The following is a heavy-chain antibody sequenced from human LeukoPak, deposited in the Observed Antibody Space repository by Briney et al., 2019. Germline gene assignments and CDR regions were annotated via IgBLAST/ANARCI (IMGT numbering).Heavy chain of an antibody. CDR1: GYTFSSYA. D-gene: IGHD6-19*01. CDR2: ISGSDDTT. V-gene: IGHV3-23*01. CDR3: AKDTRGWSPDDY. J-gene: IGHJ4*02. Sequence: PGGSLRLSCAASGYTFSSYAMRGVRQAPGKGLEWVSAISGSDDTTYDADSVKGRFTISRDNPKNTLYLQMNSLRAEYTAVYYCAKDTRGWSPDDYWGQGTLVTVSS.